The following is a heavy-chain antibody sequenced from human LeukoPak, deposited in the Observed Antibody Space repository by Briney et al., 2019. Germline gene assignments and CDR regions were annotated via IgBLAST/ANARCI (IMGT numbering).Heavy chain of an antibody. CDR2: MNPNRGNT. V-gene: IGHV1-8*01. CDR3: ARGWRYSSSTP. CDR1: GYTFTIYD. D-gene: IGHD6-6*01. J-gene: IGHJ5*02. Sequence: ASVKVSFKASGYTFTIYDINWVRQATGQGLEWMGWMNPNRGNTGYTQKFQGSVTMTRNTSISTAYMELSSLRSEDTAVYYCARGWRYSSSTPWGQGTLVTVSS.